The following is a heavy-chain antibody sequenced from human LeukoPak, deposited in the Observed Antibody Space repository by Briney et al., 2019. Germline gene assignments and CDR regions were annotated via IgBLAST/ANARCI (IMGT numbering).Heavy chain of an antibody. CDR3: ARAPLGRYCSGGSCYSSSGAVDF. CDR1: GFIFSSYW. D-gene: IGHD2-15*01. V-gene: IGHV3-7*01. J-gene: IGHJ3*01. Sequence: GGSLRLSCAASGFIFSSYWMSWVRQAPGKGPEWVANIKRDGSEKYYVDSVRGRFTISRDNAKNSLYLQMNSLRAEDTAVYYCARAPLGRYCSGGSCYSSSGAVDFWGQGTMVTVSS. CDR2: IKRDGSEK.